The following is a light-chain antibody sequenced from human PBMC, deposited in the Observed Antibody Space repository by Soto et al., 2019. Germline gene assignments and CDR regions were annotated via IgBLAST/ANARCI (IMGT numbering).Light chain of an antibody. CDR3: MQATQWGT. Sequence: DIVLTQTPLSSPVTLGQPASISCRSIQSLVHSDGNTYLSWLQQRPGQPPRLLIYKVSARFSGVPDRFSGSGAGTDFTLRISRVEAEDVGIYYCMQATQWGTFGQGTRLEIE. J-gene: IGKJ2*01. V-gene: IGKV2-24*01. CDR2: KVS. CDR1: QSLVHSDGNTY.